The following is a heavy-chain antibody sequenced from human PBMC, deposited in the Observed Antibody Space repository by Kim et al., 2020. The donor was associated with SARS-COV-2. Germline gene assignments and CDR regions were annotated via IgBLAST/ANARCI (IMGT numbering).Heavy chain of an antibody. CDR2: TCYRSKWSN. V-gene: IGHV6-1*01. D-gene: IGHD5-12*01. Sequence: SQTLSLTCAISGDSVSGNSAAWNWIRQSPSRGLEWLGRTCYRSKWSNDYAVSVKSRISINPDTSKNQFSLQLNSVTPEDTAVYYCARGSGYDYWFDPWGQGTLVTVSS. CDR1: GDSVSGNSAA. CDR3: ARGSGYDYWFDP. J-gene: IGHJ5*02.